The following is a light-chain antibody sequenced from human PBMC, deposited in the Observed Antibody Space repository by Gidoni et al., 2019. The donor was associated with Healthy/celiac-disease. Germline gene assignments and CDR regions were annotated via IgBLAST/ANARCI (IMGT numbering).Light chain of an antibody. CDR1: SGSIASNY. V-gene: IGLV6-57*01. J-gene: IGLJ2*01. Sequence: NFMLTQPHSVSDSPGKTVTISCTRSSGSIASNYVQWYQQRPGSSPTTVIYEDNHRPSGVPDRFSGSIDSSSNSASLTISGLKTEDEADYYCQSYDSSNHVVFGGGTKLTVL. CDR3: QSYDSSNHVV. CDR2: EDN.